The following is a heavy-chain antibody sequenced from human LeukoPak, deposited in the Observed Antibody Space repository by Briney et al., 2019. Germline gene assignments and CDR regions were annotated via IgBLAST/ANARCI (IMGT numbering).Heavy chain of an antibody. V-gene: IGHV3-23*01. Sequence: GGSLRLSCAASGFTFSNYAVNWVRQAPGKGLEWVSAISGGGDFIYYAESVKGRFTISRDNSKNTVYLQMNSLRAEDTAIYYCARVELWVSWGQGTLVTVSS. CDR3: ARVELWVS. CDR2: ISGGGDFI. CDR1: GFTFSNYA. J-gene: IGHJ5*02. D-gene: IGHD5-18*01.